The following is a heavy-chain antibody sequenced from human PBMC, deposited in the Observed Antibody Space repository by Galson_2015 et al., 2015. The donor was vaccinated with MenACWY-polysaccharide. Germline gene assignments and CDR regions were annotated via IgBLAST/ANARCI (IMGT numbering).Heavy chain of an antibody. CDR1: GYTFTSYG. Sequence: SVKVSCKASGYTFTSYGISWVRQAPGKGLEWMGLISVYNGNTKYAQNPQGRVTMTTDTSTSTAYMELKSLRSDDTAVYYCARDSLSTVTTRPGYWVQRTLVTVSS. CDR3: ARDSLSTVTTRPGY. D-gene: IGHD4-17*01. J-gene: IGHJ4*02. CDR2: ISVYNGNT. V-gene: IGHV1-18*01.